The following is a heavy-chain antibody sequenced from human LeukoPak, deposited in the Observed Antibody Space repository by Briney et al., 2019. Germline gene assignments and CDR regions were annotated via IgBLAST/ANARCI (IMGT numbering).Heavy chain of an antibody. D-gene: IGHD3-3*01. CDR3: ARVIPPSVTIFGNGYNWFDP. V-gene: IGHV3-7*01. Sequence: GGSLRLSCAASGFTFSSYWMSWVRQAPGKGLEWVANIKQDGSEKYYVDSVKGRFTISRDNAKNSLYLQMNSLRAEDTAVYYCARVIPPSVTIFGNGYNWFDPWGQGTLVTVSS. J-gene: IGHJ5*02. CDR1: GFTFSSYW. CDR2: IKQDGSEK.